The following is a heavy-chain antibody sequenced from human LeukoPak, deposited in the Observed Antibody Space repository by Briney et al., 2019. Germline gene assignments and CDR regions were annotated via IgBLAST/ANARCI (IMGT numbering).Heavy chain of an antibody. CDR3: ARGVTGSDQSYYYYYYMDV. D-gene: IGHD1-20*01. J-gene: IGHJ6*03. Sequence: GASVKVSCKASGYTFSGYYIHWVRQAPGQGLEWMGWINPNSGGTNYAQKFQGRVTMTRDTSISTAYMELSRLRSDDTAVYYCARGVTGSDQSYYYYYYMDVWGKGTTVTVSS. CDR1: GYTFSGYY. CDR2: INPNSGGT. V-gene: IGHV1-2*02.